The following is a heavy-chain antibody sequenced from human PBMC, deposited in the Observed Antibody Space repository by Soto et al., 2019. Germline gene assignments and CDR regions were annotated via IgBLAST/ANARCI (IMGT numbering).Heavy chain of an antibody. V-gene: IGHV3-48*01. J-gene: IGHJ6*03. Sequence: EVQLVESGGGLVQPGGSLRLSCAASGFTFSSYSMNWVRQAPGKGLEWVSYISSSSSTIYYADSVKGRFTISRDNAKNALYLQMNCLRAEDTAVYYCARYPSGYSNHGYMDVLGKGTTVTVSS. CDR3: ARYPSGYSNHGYMDV. CDR1: GFTFSSYS. CDR2: ISSSSSTI. D-gene: IGHD4-4*01.